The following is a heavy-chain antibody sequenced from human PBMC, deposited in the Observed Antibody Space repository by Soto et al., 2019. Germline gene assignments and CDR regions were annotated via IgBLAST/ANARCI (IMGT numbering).Heavy chain of an antibody. V-gene: IGHV3-30*18. J-gene: IGHJ6*02. CDR3: AKDVVVGATPGLGDYYYYYGMDV. Sequence: PGGSLRLSXAASGFTFSSYGMHWVRQAPGKGLEWVAVISYDGSNKYYADSVKGRFTISRDNSKNTLYLQMNSLRAEDAAVYYCAKDVVVGATPGLGDYYYYYGMDVWGQGTTVTVSS. CDR2: ISYDGSNK. CDR1: GFTFSSYG. D-gene: IGHD1-26*01.